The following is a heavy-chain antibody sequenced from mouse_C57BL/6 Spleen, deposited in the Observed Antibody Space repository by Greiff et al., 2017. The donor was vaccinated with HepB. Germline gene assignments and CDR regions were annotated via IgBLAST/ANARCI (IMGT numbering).Heavy chain of an antibody. D-gene: IGHD3-2*02. Sequence: VQLQQSGPELVKPGASVKISCKASGYAFSSSWMNWVKQRPGKGLEWIGRIYPGDGDTNYNGQFKGKATLTADKSSSPAYMQLSSLTSEDSAVYFCNSSGYNYAMDDWGQGTSVTVSS. CDR3: NSSGYNYAMDD. J-gene: IGHJ4*01. CDR1: GYAFSSSW. V-gene: IGHV1-82*01. CDR2: IYPGDGDT.